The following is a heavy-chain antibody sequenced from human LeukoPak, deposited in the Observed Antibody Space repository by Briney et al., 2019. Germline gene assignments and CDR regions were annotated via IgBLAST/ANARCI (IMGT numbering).Heavy chain of an antibody. CDR3: ARGNYVWGSYRYYWFDP. Sequence: SETLSLTCTVSGGSISSGSYYWSWIRQPAGKGLEWIGRIYTSGSTNYNPSLKSRVTISVDTSKNQFSLKLSSVTAADTAVYYCARGNYVWGSYRYYWFDPWGQGTLVTVSS. CDR1: GGSISSGSYY. CDR2: IYTSGST. V-gene: IGHV4-61*02. J-gene: IGHJ5*02. D-gene: IGHD3-16*02.